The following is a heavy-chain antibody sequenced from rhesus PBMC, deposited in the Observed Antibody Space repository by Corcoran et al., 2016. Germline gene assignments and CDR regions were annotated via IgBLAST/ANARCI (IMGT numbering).Heavy chain of an antibody. CDR2: IGGSSGST. Sequence: QVQLQESGPGLVKPSETLSLTCAVSGYSISSGYGWSWIRQPPGKGLEGIGYIGGSSGSTNYNPTRKSRVTISKDTSKNQFSLNRSSVTAADTAMYYCARVTYSSGWPFDYWGQGVLVTVSS. CDR1: GYSISSGYG. V-gene: IGHV4-127*01. D-gene: IGHD6-31*01. J-gene: IGHJ4*01. CDR3: ARVTYSSGWPFDY.